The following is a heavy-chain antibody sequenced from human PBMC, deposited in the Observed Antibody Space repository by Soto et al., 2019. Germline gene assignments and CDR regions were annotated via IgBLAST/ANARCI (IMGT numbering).Heavy chain of an antibody. CDR2: ISAYNGNT. J-gene: IGHJ5*02. V-gene: IGHV1-18*01. CDR3: AREWQEIQLRLPRRRTYNLFDP. Sequence: ASVKVSCKASGYTFTSYGISWVRQAPGQGLEWMGWISAYNGNTNYAQKLQGRVTMTTDTSTSTAYMGLSSLRSEDTAVYYCAREWQEIQLRLPRRRTYNLFDPCGQGTQVTVTA. CDR1: GYTFTSYG. D-gene: IGHD5-18*01.